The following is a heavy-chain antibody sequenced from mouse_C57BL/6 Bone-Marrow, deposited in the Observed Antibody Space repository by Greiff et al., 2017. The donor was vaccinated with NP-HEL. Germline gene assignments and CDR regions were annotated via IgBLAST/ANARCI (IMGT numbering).Heavy chain of an antibody. J-gene: IGHJ3*01. CDR1: GYTFTSYG. CDR3: ARHGSSYQAWFAY. Sequence: VHLVESGAELARPGASVKLSCKASGYTFTSYGISWVKQRTGQGLEWIGEIYPRSGNTYYNEKFKGKATLTADKSSSTAYMELRSLTSEDSAVYFCARHGSSYQAWFAYWGQGTLVTVSA. CDR2: IYPRSGNT. V-gene: IGHV1-81*01. D-gene: IGHD1-1*01.